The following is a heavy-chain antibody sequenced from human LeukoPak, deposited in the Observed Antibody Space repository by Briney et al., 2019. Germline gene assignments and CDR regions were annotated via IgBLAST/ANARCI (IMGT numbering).Heavy chain of an antibody. V-gene: IGHV1-2*02. CDR1: RYSFTGYY. J-gene: IGHJ6*03. CDR2: INPNSGGT. Sequence: ASVKVSCKASRYSFTGYYMHWVPQAPGQGLEWMGWINPNSGGTSYEQKFPGRVTMTRDTSISTAYMELSRLRSDDAAVYYCARGVATTNLPQYYYYMDVWGKGTTVTVSS. D-gene: IGHD5-12*01. CDR3: ARGVATTNLPQYYYYMDV.